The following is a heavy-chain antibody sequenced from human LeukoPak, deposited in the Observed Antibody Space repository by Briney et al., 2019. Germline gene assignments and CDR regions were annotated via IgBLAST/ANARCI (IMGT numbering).Heavy chain of an antibody. CDR1: GFSFSRYG. V-gene: IGHV3-33*06. CDR2: IWYDGSSE. CDR3: AKTKVEDAIQFGFFDY. J-gene: IGHJ4*02. D-gene: IGHD2-15*01. Sequence: PGGSLRLSCAASGFSFSRYGMHWVRQVPGKGLEWVAVIWYDGSSEYYADSVKGRLTISRDNSKNTLYLQMNSLRVEDTAIYYCAKTKVEDAIQFGFFDYWGQGTLVTVSS.